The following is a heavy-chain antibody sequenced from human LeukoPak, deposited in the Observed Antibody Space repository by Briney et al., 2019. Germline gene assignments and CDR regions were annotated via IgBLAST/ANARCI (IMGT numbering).Heavy chain of an antibody. CDR1: GGSISSRSYY. CDR3: ARSAFAEGYFDL. CDR2: IFSTWNT. V-gene: IGHV4-39*07. Sequence: SETLSLTCTVSGGSISSRSYYWGWLRQPPGKKLEWIGSIFSTWNTHYNPSLRSRVTISVDRSKNQFSLKLTSVTAADTAVYYCARSAFAEGYFDLWGRGTLVTAPS. J-gene: IGHJ2*01.